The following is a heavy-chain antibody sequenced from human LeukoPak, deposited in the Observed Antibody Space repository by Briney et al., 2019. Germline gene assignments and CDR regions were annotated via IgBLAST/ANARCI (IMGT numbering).Heavy chain of an antibody. V-gene: IGHV3-21*01. CDR1: GFTFSSYS. CDR2: ISSSGSYI. J-gene: IGHJ4*02. D-gene: IGHD4-17*01. Sequence: GGSLRLSCAASGFTFSSYSMNWVRQAPGKGLEWVSSISSSGSYIYYADSVKGRFTISRDNARNSLYLQMNSLRAEDTAIYYCARHAGTTVTPIDYWGQGTLVTVSS. CDR3: ARHAGTTVTPIDY.